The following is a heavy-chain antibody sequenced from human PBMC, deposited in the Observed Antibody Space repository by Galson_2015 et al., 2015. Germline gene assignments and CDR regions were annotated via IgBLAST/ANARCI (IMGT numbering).Heavy chain of an antibody. CDR2: IDWDDDK. J-gene: IGHJ4*02. CDR3: ARCYDSSGYWRYLFDY. D-gene: IGHD3-22*01. V-gene: IGHV2-70*01. Sequence: PALVKPTQTLTLTCTFSGFSLSTSGMCVSWIRQPPGKALEWLALIDWDDDKYYSTSLKTRLTISKDTSKNQVVLTMTNMDPVDTATYYCARCYDSSGYWRYLFDYWGQGTLVTVSS. CDR1: GFSLSTSGMC.